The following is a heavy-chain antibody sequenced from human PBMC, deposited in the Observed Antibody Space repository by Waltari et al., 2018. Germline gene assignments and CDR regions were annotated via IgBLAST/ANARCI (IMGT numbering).Heavy chain of an antibody. CDR3: ARAFYCGGDCYDDY. J-gene: IGHJ4*02. CDR1: GGSFSGYY. V-gene: IGHV4-34*01. CDR2: INHSGST. D-gene: IGHD2-21*01. Sequence: QVQLQQWGAGLLKPSETLSLTCAVYGGSFSGYYWSWIRQPPGKGLEWIGEINHSGSTNHNPSLKSRVTISVDTSKNQFSLKLSSVTAADTAVYYCARAFYCGGDCYDDYWGQGTLVTVSS.